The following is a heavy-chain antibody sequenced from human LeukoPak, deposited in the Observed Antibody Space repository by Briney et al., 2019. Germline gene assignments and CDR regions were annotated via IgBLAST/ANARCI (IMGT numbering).Heavy chain of an antibody. CDR3: ATRPAASTWYGVFDY. V-gene: IGHV4-59*11. D-gene: IGHD6-13*01. J-gene: IGHJ4*02. CDR1: GASITDHV. CDR2: VFNGGST. Sequence: PSETLSLTCTVSGASITDHVWSWIRQPPGKGLEWIGYVFNGGSTNYNPSLKSRVTMSLDPSRDQFSLRLSSVTTADTAIYYCATRPAASTWYGVFDYWSQGTLVTVSS.